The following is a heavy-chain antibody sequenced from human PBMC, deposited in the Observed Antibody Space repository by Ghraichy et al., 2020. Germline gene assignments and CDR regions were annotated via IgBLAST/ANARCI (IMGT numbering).Heavy chain of an antibody. Sequence: SQTLSLTCTVSGGSISSNYWSWIRQPPGKGLEWIGNFYYRGSTNYNPSLKSRVTMSVDTSKNQFSLKLRSVAAVDTAVYYCARELGNWFDPWGQGTLVTVSS. D-gene: IGHD3-16*01. CDR1: GGSISSNY. J-gene: IGHJ5*02. CDR2: FYYRGST. V-gene: IGHV4-59*01. CDR3: ARELGNWFDP.